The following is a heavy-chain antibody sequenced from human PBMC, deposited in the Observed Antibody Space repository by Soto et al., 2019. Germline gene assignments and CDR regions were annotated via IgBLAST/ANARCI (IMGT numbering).Heavy chain of an antibody. Sequence: ASVKVSCKASGYTFTGYYMHWVRQSPGQGLEWMGWINPISGGTNYAQKFQGWVTMTRDTSISTAYMELSRLRSDDTAVYYCARVGYSSSWYVAFDIWGQGTTITVSS. CDR2: INPISGGT. J-gene: IGHJ3*02. D-gene: IGHD6-13*01. CDR3: ARVGYSSSWYVAFDI. V-gene: IGHV1-2*04. CDR1: GYTFTGYY.